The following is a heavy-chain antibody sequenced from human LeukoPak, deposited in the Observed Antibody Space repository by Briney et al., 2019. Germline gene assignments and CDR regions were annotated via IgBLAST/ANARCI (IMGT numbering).Heavy chain of an antibody. J-gene: IGHJ4*02. CDR1: GFSLTTYA. V-gene: IGHV3-23*01. Sequence: PGGSLRLSCAASGFSLTTYAMGWVRQAPGKGLEWVSVISDRGDSTYYADSVKGRFTISRDNAKNTLYLQMNSLRAEDTAVYYCATPRGSGSYLAFDYWGQGTLVTVSS. CDR2: ISDRGDST. D-gene: IGHD1-26*01. CDR3: ATPRGSGSYLAFDY.